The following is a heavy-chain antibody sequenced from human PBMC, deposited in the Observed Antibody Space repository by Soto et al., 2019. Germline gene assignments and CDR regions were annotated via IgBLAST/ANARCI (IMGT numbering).Heavy chain of an antibody. Sequence: QVQLVESGGGVVQPGRSLRLSCSASGFTFSDFEMYWVRQAPGKGLDWVSFISYDGSNQYYAGSVKGRFTVSRDNSKNTLFLLMNSLRTEDTAVYFCARRTGTAPRFDYWGQGTLVNVSS. D-gene: IGHD1-7*01. CDR3: ARRTGTAPRFDY. J-gene: IGHJ4*02. CDR2: ISYDGSNQ. V-gene: IGHV3-30-3*01. CDR1: GFTFSDFE.